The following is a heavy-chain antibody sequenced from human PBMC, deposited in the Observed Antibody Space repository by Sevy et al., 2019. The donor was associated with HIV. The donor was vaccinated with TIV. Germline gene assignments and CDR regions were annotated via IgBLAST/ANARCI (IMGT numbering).Heavy chain of an antibody. CDR3: ARGTSFYGSPMVAFDV. D-gene: IGHD3-22*01. CDR2: LSYGGNNR. CDR1: GFTFATYA. V-gene: IGHV3-30*04. J-gene: IGHJ3*01. Sequence: GGSLRLSCAASGFTFATYAMHWVRQAPGKGLDWVAVLSYGGNNRNYAESVKGRFTISRDNARNTLYLQMDSLRPDDTAVYYCARGTSFYGSPMVAFDVWGQGTMVTVSS.